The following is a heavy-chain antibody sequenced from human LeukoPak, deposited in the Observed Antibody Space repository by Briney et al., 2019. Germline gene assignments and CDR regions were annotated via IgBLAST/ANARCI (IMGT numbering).Heavy chain of an antibody. Sequence: GGSLRLSCAASGFTFSSYGMHWVRQAPGEGLEWVAVISYDGSNKYYADSVKGRFTISRDNSKNTLYLQMNSLRAEDTAVYYCAKDNFDLWGRGTLVTVSS. J-gene: IGHJ2*01. V-gene: IGHV3-30*18. CDR2: ISYDGSNK. CDR3: AKDNFDL. CDR1: GFTFSSYG.